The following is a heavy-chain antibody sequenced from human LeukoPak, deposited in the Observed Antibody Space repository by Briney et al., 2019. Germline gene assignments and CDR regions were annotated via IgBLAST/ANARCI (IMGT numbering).Heavy chain of an antibody. J-gene: IGHJ6*03. Sequence: ASVKVSYKASGYTFTSYDINWVRQATGQGLEWMGWMNPNSGNTGYAQKFQGRVTMTRNTSISTAYMELSSLRSEDTAVYYCARGKRLRGSKALYYYYYMDVWGKGTTVTISS. D-gene: IGHD2-8*01. CDR3: ARGKRLRGSKALYYYYYMDV. V-gene: IGHV1-8*01. CDR1: GYTFTSYD. CDR2: MNPNSGNT.